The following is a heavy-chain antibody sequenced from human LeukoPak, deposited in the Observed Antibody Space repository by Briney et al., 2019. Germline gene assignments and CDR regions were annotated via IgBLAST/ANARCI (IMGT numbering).Heavy chain of an antibody. V-gene: IGHV3-48*02. CDR2: ISSSSTI. J-gene: IGHJ4*02. CDR3: ARDGYDYVWGSYRPVDY. CDR1: GFTFSSYS. Sequence: GGSLRLSCAASGFTFSSYSMDWVRQAPGKGLEWVSYISSSSTIYYADSVKGRFTISRDNAKNSLYLQMNSLRDEDTAVYYCARDGYDYVWGSYRPVDYWGQGTLVTVSS. D-gene: IGHD3-16*02.